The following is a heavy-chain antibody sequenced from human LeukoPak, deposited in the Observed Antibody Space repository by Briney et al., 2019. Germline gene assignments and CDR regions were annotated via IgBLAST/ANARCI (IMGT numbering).Heavy chain of an antibody. CDR2: INPNCGGT. CDR3: ARDSDGGSNYYDSSGYYLWDY. CDR1: GYTFTGYY. J-gene: IGHJ4*02. Sequence: GASVKVSCKASGYTFTGYYMHWVRQAPGQGLEWMGWINPNCGGTNYAQKFQGRVTMTRDTSTSTAYMELRSLRSDDTAVYYCARDSDGGSNYYDSSGYYLWDYWGQGTLVTVSS. V-gene: IGHV1-2*02. D-gene: IGHD3-22*01.